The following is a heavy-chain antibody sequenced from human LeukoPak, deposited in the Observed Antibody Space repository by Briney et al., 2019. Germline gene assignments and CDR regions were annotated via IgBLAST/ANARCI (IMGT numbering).Heavy chain of an antibody. CDR1: GGSSSGYY. Sequence: SETLSLTCAVYGGSSSGYYWSWIRQPPGKGLEWIGEINHSGSTNYNPSLKSRVTISVDTSKNQFSLKLSSVTAADTAVYYCARGTDFWSGYYGYWGQGTLVTVSS. V-gene: IGHV4-34*01. D-gene: IGHD3-3*01. CDR2: INHSGST. CDR3: ARGTDFWSGYYGY. J-gene: IGHJ4*02.